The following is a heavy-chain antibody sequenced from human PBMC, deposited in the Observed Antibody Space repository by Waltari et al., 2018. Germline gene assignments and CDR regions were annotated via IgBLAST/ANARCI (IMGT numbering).Heavy chain of an antibody. CDR2: IKKEGGTR. V-gene: IGHV3-74*01. J-gene: IGHJ4*02. Sequence: EVQLVESGGDLVQPGGSLRLSCAASGFSFSNYWMHWVRQAPGKGLGWGARIKKEGGTRAYADSGKGRFTISRDNARNTLFLQMSGLRAEDTAVYYCARDLDWVLFDSWGQGTLVTVSS. D-gene: IGHD3-9*01. CDR1: GFSFSNYW. CDR3: ARDLDWVLFDS.